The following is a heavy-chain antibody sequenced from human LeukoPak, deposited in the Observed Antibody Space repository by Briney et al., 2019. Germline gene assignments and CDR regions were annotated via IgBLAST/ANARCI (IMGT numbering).Heavy chain of an antibody. J-gene: IGHJ4*02. D-gene: IGHD1-26*01. CDR3: ARGPPVGATDY. CDR2: MNPNSGNT. CDR1: GYTFTSYY. V-gene: IGHV1-8*03. Sequence: ASVKVSCKASGYTFTSYYMHWVRQATGQGLEWMGWMNPNSGNTGYAQKFQGRVTITRNTSISTAYMELSSLRSEDTAVYYCARGPPVGATDYWGQGTLVTVSS.